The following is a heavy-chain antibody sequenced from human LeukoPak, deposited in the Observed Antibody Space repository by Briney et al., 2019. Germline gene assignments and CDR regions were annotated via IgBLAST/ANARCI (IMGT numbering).Heavy chain of an antibody. Sequence: GGSLRLSCAASGFTFSSYSMNWVRQAPGKGLEWVSSISSSSSYIYYADSVKGRFTISRDNAKNSLYLQLNSLRAEDTAVYYCARERSNAFDIWGQGTMVTVSS. CDR2: ISSSSSYI. V-gene: IGHV3-21*01. J-gene: IGHJ3*02. CDR1: GFTFSSYS. D-gene: IGHD5/OR15-5a*01. CDR3: ARERSNAFDI.